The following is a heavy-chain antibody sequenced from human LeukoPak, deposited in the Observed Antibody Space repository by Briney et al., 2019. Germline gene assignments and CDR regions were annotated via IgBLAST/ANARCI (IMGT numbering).Heavy chain of an antibody. D-gene: IGHD3-22*01. CDR1: GGSISSYY. J-gene: IGHJ4*02. CDR2: LYTSGST. CDR3: ARDRGHYDSSGYLFDY. Sequence: SEALSLTCTLSGGSISSYYWIWIRQPAGPGPEWTGRLYTSGSTNYNPSLQSRVTMSIDTSKNKLSLKLTSVTAADTAVYYCARDRGHYDSSGYLFDYWGQGTLVTVSS. V-gene: IGHV4-4*07.